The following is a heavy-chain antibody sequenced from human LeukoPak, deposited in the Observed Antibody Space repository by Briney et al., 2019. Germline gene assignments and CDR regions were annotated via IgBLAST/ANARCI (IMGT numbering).Heavy chain of an antibody. V-gene: IGHV1-69*05. CDR3: ARARGYSYSSPFDX. Sequence: GASVKVSCKASGGTLSTSAISWVRQAPGQGLEWMGGIIPMFGTPNYAQKFQGRVTVTTDASTNTAYMELSSLRSEDTAVYYCARARGYSYSSPFDXWGQXXLVT. CDR1: GGTLSTSA. CDR2: IIPMFGTP. D-gene: IGHD5-18*01. J-gene: IGHJ5*02.